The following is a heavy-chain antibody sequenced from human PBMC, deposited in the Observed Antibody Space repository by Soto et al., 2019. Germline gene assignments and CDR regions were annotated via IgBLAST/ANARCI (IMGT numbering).Heavy chain of an antibody. CDR2: ISGSGGRT. V-gene: IGHV3-23*01. CDR3: AKAVDIVPTPDMDV. CDR1: GFTFSSYA. Sequence: EVQLLESGGGLVQPGGSLRLSCAASGFTFSSYAMTWVRQAPGKGLEWVSGISGSGGRTYYADSVKGRFTISRDNSKNTLYLQINSLRAEDTAVYYCAKAVDIVPTPDMDVWGQGTTVSVSS. D-gene: IGHD5-12*01. J-gene: IGHJ6*02.